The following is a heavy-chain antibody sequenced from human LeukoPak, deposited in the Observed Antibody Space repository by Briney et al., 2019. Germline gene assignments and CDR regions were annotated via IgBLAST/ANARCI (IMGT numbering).Heavy chain of an antibody. Sequence: GGSLRLSCAASGFTFEAYAMHWVRQAPGKGLEWVSLIDKDGAKTYYADSVRGRFTISRDNSKNFLYLQMNSLRGDDTALYYCATWAFYHSLDVWGQGTTVTVSS. J-gene: IGHJ6*02. V-gene: IGHV3-43*02. D-gene: IGHD1-26*01. CDR3: ATWAFYHSLDV. CDR2: IDKDGAKT. CDR1: GFTFEAYA.